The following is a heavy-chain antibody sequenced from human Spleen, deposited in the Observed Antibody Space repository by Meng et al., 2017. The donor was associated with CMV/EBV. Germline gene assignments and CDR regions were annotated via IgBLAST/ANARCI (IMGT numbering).Heavy chain of an antibody. CDR3: AKDAYYDFWSGYPPFDY. V-gene: IGHV3-20*04. D-gene: IGHD3-3*01. J-gene: IGHJ4*02. CDR2: IYWNGGRT. CDR1: GFTFDDYG. Sequence: GGSLRLSCAASGFTFDDYGMNWVRQVPGKGLEWVARIYWNGGRTSYADSVKGRFTISRDNAKNSLYLQMNSLRAEDTALYYCAKDAYYDFWSGYPPFDYWGQGTLVTVSS.